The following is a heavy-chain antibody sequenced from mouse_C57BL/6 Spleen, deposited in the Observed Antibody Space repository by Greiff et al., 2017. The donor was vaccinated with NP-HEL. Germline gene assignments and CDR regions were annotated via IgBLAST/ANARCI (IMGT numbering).Heavy chain of an antibody. V-gene: IGHV1-4*01. CDR1: GYTFTRYP. CDR2: INPSRGYT. J-gene: IGHJ3*01. Sequence: QVQLQPSGAALARPGASVKMSCQASGYTFTRYPMHWVHQRPGQGLEWIGYINPSRGYTKYTQKFKDKATLTADKSSSTAYIQLNSLTSEYSAVYYCARSGYWLSFAYRGQVTLVTVSA. CDR3: ARSGYWLSFAY. D-gene: IGHD2-3*01.